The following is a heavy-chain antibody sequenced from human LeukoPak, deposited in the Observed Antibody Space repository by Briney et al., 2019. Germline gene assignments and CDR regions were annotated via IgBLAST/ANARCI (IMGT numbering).Heavy chain of an antibody. CDR1: GFTFNNYG. CDR2: ISGSGGST. J-gene: IGHJ4*02. Sequence: GGSLRLSCAVSGFTFNNYGMSWVRQAPGKGLEWVSAISGSGGSTYYADSVKGRFTISRDNSKNTLYLQMNSLRAEDTAVYYCAKDFMVDTAMVGYFDYWGQGTLVTVSS. CDR3: AKDFMVDTAMVGYFDY. V-gene: IGHV3-23*01. D-gene: IGHD5-18*01.